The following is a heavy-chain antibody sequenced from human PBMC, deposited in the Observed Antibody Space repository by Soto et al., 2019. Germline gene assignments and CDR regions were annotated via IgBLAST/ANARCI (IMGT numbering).Heavy chain of an antibody. J-gene: IGHJ6*02. Sequence: GGSLRLSCAASGFTFSSYGMHWVRQAPGKGLEWVAVISYDGSNKYYADSVKGRFTISRDNSKNTLYLQMNSLRAEDTAVYYCAKADIAAAGTKYYYYYYGMDVWGQGTTVTVSS. CDR3: AKADIAAAGTKYYYYYYGMDV. V-gene: IGHV3-30*18. D-gene: IGHD6-13*01. CDR1: GFTFSSYG. CDR2: ISYDGSNK.